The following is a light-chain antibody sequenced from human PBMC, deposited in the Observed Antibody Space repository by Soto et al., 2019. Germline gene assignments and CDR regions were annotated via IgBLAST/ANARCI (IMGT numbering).Light chain of an antibody. Sequence: QSALTQPASVSGSPGQSITISCTGTSSDVGSYNLVSWYQQHPGKVPKLMIYAGSKRPSGVSNRFSGSKSGNTASLSISGLQAEDEADYYCSSYARSSTYVIFGGGTKLTVL. CDR3: SSYARSSTYVI. J-gene: IGLJ2*01. CDR1: SSDVGSYNL. CDR2: AGS. V-gene: IGLV2-23*01.